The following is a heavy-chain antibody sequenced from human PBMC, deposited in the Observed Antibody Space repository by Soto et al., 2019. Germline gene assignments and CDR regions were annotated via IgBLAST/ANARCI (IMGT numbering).Heavy chain of an antibody. CDR2: IKQDGSEK. CDR3: ARDNGGSYPDY. D-gene: IGHD1-26*01. CDR1: GFTFSSYW. Sequence: EVQLVESGGGLVQPGGSLRLSCAASGFTFSSYWMSWVRQAPGKGLEWVANIKQDGSEKYYVDSVKGRFTISRDNAKNSLYLHMNSLRAEDTAVYYCARDNGGSYPDYWGQGTLVTVSS. J-gene: IGHJ4*02. V-gene: IGHV3-7*03.